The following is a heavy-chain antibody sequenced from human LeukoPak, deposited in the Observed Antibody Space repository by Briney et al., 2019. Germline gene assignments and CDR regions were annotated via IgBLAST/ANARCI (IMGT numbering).Heavy chain of an antibody. J-gene: IGHJ4*02. CDR1: GFTFSSYA. CDR3: AKDRNWYSSSSAY. CDR2: ISGSGGST. D-gene: IGHD6-13*01. Sequence: GGSLRLSCAASGFTFSSYAMSWVRQAPGKGLEWVSAISGSGGSTYYADSMKGRFTISRDNSKNTLYLQMNSLRAEDTAVYYCAKDRNWYSSSSAYWGQGTLVTVSS. V-gene: IGHV3-23*01.